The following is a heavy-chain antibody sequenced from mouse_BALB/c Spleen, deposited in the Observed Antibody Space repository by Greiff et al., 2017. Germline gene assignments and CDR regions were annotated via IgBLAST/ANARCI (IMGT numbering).Heavy chain of an antibody. D-gene: IGHD4-1*01. CDR1: GFSFTSYW. Sequence: QVQLQQPGAELVRPGASVKLSCTASGFSFTSYWMNWVWQRPGQGLEWIGMIHPSDSETRLNQKFKDNATLTVDNSSSTAYMQLSSPTSEDSAVYYCATEENERGREYFDFWGQGTTLTVSS. J-gene: IGHJ2*01. CDR3: ATEENERGREYFDF. V-gene: IGHV1-74*01. CDR2: IHPSDSET.